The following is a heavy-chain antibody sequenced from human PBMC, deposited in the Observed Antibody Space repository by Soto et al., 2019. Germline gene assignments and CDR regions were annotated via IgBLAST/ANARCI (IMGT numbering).Heavy chain of an antibody. CDR3: ARDVLEWSKPNWFDP. Sequence: GGSLRLSCAASGFTFSSYSMNWVRQAPGKGLEWVSYISSSSSTIYYADSVKGRFTISRDNAKNSLYLQMNSLRAEDTAVYYCARDVLEWSKPNWFDPWGQGTLVTVSS. V-gene: IGHV3-48*01. CDR2: ISSSSSTI. D-gene: IGHD3-3*01. J-gene: IGHJ5*02. CDR1: GFTFSSYS.